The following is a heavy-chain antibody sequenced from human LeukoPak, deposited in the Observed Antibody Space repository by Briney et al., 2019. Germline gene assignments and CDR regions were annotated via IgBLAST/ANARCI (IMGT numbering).Heavy chain of an antibody. CDR2: ISSSGGST. CDR3: AKEASSSWYFDY. Sequence: GGSLRISCAASGFTFRSYAMSWVRQAPGEGLEWVSGISSSGGSTYYADSVKGRFTISRDNSKNTLYLQINSLRTGDTAIYYCAKEASSSWYFDYWGQGTLVTVSS. J-gene: IGHJ4*02. D-gene: IGHD6-13*01. CDR1: GFTFRSYA. V-gene: IGHV3-23*01.